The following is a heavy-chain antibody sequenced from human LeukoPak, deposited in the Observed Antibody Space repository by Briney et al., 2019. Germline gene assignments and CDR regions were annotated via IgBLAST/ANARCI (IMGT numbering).Heavy chain of an antibody. D-gene: IGHD3-10*01. CDR3: AKGSGSYYDY. Sequence: PGGSLRLSCAASGFTFSSYGMLWVREAPGKGLEWVAVISYDGSNKYYADSVKGRFTISRDNSKNTLYLQMNSLRAEDTAVYYCAKGSGSYYDYWGQGTLVTVSS. J-gene: IGHJ4*02. CDR2: ISYDGSNK. V-gene: IGHV3-30*18. CDR1: GFTFSSYG.